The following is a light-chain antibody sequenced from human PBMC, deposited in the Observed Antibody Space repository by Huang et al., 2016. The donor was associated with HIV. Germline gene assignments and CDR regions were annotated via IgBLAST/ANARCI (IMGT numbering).Light chain of an antibody. Sequence: EIVLTQSPGTLSLSPGERATLSCRASPSVSSSYLAWYQQKPGQAPRLLIYGASSRATGIPDFTLTISRLEPEDFAVYYCQQYGSSLWTFGQGTKVEIK. CDR2: GAS. J-gene: IGKJ1*01. V-gene: IGKV3-20*01. CDR1: PSVSSSY. CDR3: QQYGSSLWT.